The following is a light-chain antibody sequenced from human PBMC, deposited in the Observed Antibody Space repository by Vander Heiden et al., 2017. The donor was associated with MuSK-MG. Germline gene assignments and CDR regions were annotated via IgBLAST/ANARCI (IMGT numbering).Light chain of an antibody. Sequence: PPSASGSPGQSVTVSCTGTSSDVGGYKYVSWYQQHPGRAPKLLIYEVTKRPSGVPDRFSGSKSGNTASLTVSGLQADDDADYYCSSYAGNNNYVFGTGTKVTVL. J-gene: IGLJ1*01. CDR1: SSDVGGYKY. V-gene: IGLV2-8*01. CDR3: SSYAGNNNYV. CDR2: EVT.